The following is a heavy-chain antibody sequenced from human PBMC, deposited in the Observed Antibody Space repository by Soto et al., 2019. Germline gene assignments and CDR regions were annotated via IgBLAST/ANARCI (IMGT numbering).Heavy chain of an antibody. CDR1: GFTFSSYA. D-gene: IGHD3-10*01. J-gene: IGHJ4*02. Sequence: LGGSLRLSCAASGFTFSSYAMSWVRQAPGKGLEWVSAISGSGGSTYYADSVKGRFTISRDNSKNTLYLQMNSLRAEDTAVYYCAKAPSYYGSGSYRNVWGQGTLVTVSS. CDR2: ISGSGGST. V-gene: IGHV3-23*01. CDR3: AKAPSYYGSGSYRNV.